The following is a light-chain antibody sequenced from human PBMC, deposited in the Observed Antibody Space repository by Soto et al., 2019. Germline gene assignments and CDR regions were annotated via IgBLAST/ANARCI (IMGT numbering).Light chain of an antibody. Sequence: QSALTQPASVSGSRGQSITISCTGTNSDIGGYYSVSWYQQYTGKAPKLIIYDVTKRPSGVPDRFSGSKSGNTASLIISGLQAADEAEYYCCCCSYAGSSSFRVLFGGGTQLTVL. CDR2: DVT. V-gene: IGLV2-11*01. J-gene: IGLJ7*01. CDR3: CSYAGSSSFRVL. CDR1: NSDIGGYYS.